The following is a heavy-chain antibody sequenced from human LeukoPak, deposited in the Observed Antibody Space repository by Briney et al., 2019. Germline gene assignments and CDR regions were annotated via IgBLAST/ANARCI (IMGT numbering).Heavy chain of an antibody. Sequence: PSETLSLTCTVSGGSISSSSYYWGWIRQPPGKGLEWIGSIYYSGSTYYNPSLRSRVTISVDTSNNQFSLKLSSVTAADTAVYYCARDYWPPPLGYCSGGSCLNWFDPWGQGTLVTVSS. D-gene: IGHD2-15*01. CDR3: ARDYWPPPLGYCSGGSCLNWFDP. CDR1: GGSISSSSYY. V-gene: IGHV4-39*07. J-gene: IGHJ5*02. CDR2: IYYSGST.